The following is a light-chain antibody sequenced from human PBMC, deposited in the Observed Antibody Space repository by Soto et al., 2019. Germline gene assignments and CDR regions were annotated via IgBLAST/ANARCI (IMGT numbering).Light chain of an antibody. J-gene: IGLJ1*01. CDR3: CSYAGSSTLFV. CDR1: STDVGFYTL. Sequence: QSVLTQPASVSGSPGQSITISCTGTSTDVGFYTLVSWYQHHPGKAPKLLIYEDSNRPSGISNRFSGSKSGNTASLTISGLQAEDEADYYCCSYAGSSTLFVFGTGTTLTVL. CDR2: EDS. V-gene: IGLV2-23*01.